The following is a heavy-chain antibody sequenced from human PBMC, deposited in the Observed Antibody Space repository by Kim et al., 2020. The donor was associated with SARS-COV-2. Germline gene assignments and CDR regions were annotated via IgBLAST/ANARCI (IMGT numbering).Heavy chain of an antibody. J-gene: IGHJ4*02. V-gene: IGHV4-59*09. CDR3: ARGEAGDLDY. Sequence: STNYNPSLKSRVTISVDTSKNQFSLKLSSVTAADTAVYYCARGEAGDLDYWGQGTLVTVSS. CDR2: ST. D-gene: IGHD7-27*01.